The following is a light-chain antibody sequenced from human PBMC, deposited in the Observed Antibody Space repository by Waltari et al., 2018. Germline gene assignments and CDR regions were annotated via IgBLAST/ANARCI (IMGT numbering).Light chain of an antibody. J-gene: IGKJ1*01. Sequence: AIQMTQSPSSLSASVGNRVTITCRASQDIGNELGWYQQTPGKAPKLQIYGASSLQSGVPSRFSGGGSGTDFTLTISSLQPEDFATYYCLQDDSYPRTFGQGTKVEIK. CDR3: LQDDSYPRT. CDR2: GAS. CDR1: QDIGNE. V-gene: IGKV1-6*01.